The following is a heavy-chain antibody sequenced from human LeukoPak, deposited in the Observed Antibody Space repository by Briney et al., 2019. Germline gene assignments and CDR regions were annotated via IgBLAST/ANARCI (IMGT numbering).Heavy chain of an antibody. CDR3: ARGYQLNYYYGMDV. CDR1: GYTFTGYY. CDR2: IIPILGIA. V-gene: IGHV1-69*04. J-gene: IGHJ6*02. D-gene: IGHD2-2*01. Sequence: SVKVSCKASGYTFTGYYMHWVRQAPGQGLEWMGRIIPILGIANYAQKFQGRVTITADKSTSTAYMELSSLRSEDTAVYYCARGYQLNYYYGMDVWGQGTTVTVSS.